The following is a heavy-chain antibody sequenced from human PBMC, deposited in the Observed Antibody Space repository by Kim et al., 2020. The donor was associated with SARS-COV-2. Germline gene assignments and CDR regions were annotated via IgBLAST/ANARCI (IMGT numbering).Heavy chain of an antibody. CDR3: ARDRSDFWSGYYTDYYYGMDV. D-gene: IGHD3-3*01. J-gene: IGHJ6*02. CDR1: GGSISSYY. CDR2: IYYSGST. Sequence: SETLSLTCTVSGGSISSYYWSWIRQPPGKGLEWIGYIYYSGSTNYNPSLKSRVTISVDTSKNQFSLKLSSVTAADTAVYYCARDRSDFWSGYYTDYYYGMDVWGQGTTVTVSS. V-gene: IGHV4-59*01.